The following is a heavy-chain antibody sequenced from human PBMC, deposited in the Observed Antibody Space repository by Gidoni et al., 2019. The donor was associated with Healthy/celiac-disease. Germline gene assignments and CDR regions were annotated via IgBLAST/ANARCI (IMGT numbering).Heavy chain of an antibody. D-gene: IGHD6-19*01. V-gene: IGHV3-23*01. CDR2: ISGSGGST. J-gene: IGHJ4*02. CDR1: GFTFSTYA. Sequence: EVQLLESGGGLVQPGGSLRLSFAASGFTFSTYAMSWVRQAPGKGLEWVSAISGSGGSTYYADAVKGRFTISRDNSKNTRYLQMNSLRAEDTAGYYCAKPRYSGWRGYYFDYWGQGTLVTVSA. CDR3: AKPRYSGWRGYYFDY.